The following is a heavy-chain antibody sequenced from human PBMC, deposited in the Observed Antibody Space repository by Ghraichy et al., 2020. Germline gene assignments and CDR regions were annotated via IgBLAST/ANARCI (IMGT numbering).Heavy chain of an antibody. V-gene: IGHV3-30-3*01. CDR2: ISYDGSNK. D-gene: IGHD6-6*01. Sequence: GGSLRLSCAASGFTFSSYAMHWVRQAPGKGLEWVAVISYDGSNKYYADSVKGRFTISRDNSKNTLYLQMNSLRAEDTAVYYCASPYSSSSRGVYWGQGTLVTVSS. CDR3: ASPYSSSSRGVY. J-gene: IGHJ4*02. CDR1: GFTFSSYA.